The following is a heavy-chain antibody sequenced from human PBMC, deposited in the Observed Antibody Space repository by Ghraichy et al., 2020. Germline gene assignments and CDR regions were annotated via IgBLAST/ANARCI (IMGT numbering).Heavy chain of an antibody. D-gene: IGHD6-19*01. CDR3: ASGYSSGWYSASKGLRLSYYGMDV. CDR1: GGSFSGYY. J-gene: IGHJ6*02. Sequence: SETLSLTCAVYGGSFSGYYWSWIRQPPGKGLEWIGEINHSGSTNYNPSLKSRVTISVDTSKNQFSLKLSSVTAADTAVYYCASGYSSGWYSASKGLRLSYYGMDVWGQGTTVTVSS. V-gene: IGHV4-34*01. CDR2: INHSGST.